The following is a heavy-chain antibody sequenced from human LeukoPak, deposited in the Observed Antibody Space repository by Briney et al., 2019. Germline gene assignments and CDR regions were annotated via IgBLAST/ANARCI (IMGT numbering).Heavy chain of an antibody. V-gene: IGHV3-23*01. D-gene: IGHD3-22*01. Sequence: PGGSLRPSCAASGFTFSSYAMSWVRQGPAKGLQWVAAISGRGDRTYYGDSMKGRTTISRDNSKNTLYLQMNSLRADDTAIYYCAKENYYDSSGYPETWGQGILVTVSS. CDR3: AKENYYDSSGYPET. CDR1: GFTFSSYA. J-gene: IGHJ5*02. CDR2: ISGRGDRT.